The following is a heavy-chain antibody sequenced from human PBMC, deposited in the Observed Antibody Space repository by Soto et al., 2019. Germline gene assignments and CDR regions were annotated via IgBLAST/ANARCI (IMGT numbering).Heavy chain of an antibody. V-gene: IGHV3-33*01. J-gene: IGHJ3*02. CDR2: MWYDGINK. D-gene: IGHD3-16*01. CDR3: ARDATFGTKGGSFDI. CDR1: GFTFRIYS. Sequence: QVQLVESGGGVVQPGRSLRLSCAASGFTFRIYSMHWVRQSPGKGLEWVAVMWYDGINKYYGESVKGRFTISRDNSENTLYLQMNSLRVEDTAVYYCARDATFGTKGGSFDIWGHGTLVTVSS.